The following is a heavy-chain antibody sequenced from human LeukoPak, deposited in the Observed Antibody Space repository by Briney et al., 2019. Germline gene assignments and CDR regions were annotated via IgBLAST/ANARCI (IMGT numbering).Heavy chain of an antibody. Sequence: GASVKVSCKASGYTFTGYYMHWVRQAPGQGLERMGWINPNSGGTNYAQKFQGRVTMTRDTSISTAYMELSRLRSDDTAVYYCARDNVEMATDSGGEDWFDPWGQGTLVTVSS. CDR2: INPNSGGT. V-gene: IGHV1-2*02. D-gene: IGHD5-24*01. J-gene: IGHJ5*02. CDR3: ARDNVEMATDSGGEDWFDP. CDR1: GYTFTGYY.